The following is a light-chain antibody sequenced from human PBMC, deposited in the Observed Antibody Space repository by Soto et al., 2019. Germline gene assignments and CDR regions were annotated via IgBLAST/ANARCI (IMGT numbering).Light chain of an antibody. V-gene: IGKV4-1*01. Sequence: DIVMTQSPDSLPVSLGERATINCKSSQSILYSSNNKSYLAWYQQKPGQPPKLLIYWASTRESGVPDRFSGSGSGTDFTLTSSSLQAEDVAIYYCQQYYSAPRTFGQGTKVEIK. J-gene: IGKJ1*01. CDR3: QQYYSAPRT. CDR2: WAS. CDR1: QSILYSSNNKSY.